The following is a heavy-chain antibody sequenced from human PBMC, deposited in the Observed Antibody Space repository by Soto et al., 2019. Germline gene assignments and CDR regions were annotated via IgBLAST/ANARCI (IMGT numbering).Heavy chain of an antibody. Sequence: EVQLLESGGGLVQPGGSLRLSCAASGFTFSSYAMSWVRQAPGKGLEWVSAISGSGGSTSYADSVKGRFTISRDNSKNTLYQQMNSLRAEDTAVYYCAKENGYSSSWFEFDYWGQGTLVTVSS. V-gene: IGHV3-23*01. CDR2: ISGSGGST. CDR1: GFTFSSYA. D-gene: IGHD6-13*01. J-gene: IGHJ4*02. CDR3: AKENGYSSSWFEFDY.